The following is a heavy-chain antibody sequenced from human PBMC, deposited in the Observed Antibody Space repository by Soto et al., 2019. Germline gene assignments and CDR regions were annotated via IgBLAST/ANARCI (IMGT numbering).Heavy chain of an antibody. D-gene: IGHD5-12*01. CDR3: ARQPPGVRGYSGYYYYMDV. Sequence: SETLSLTCTVSGGSISSSSYYWGWIRQPPGKGLEWIGSIYYSGSTYYNPSLKSRVTISVDTSKNQFSLKLSSVTAADTAVYYCARQPPGVRGYSGYYYYMDVWGKGTTVTVSS. CDR2: IYYSGST. V-gene: IGHV4-39*01. J-gene: IGHJ6*03. CDR1: GGSISSSSYY.